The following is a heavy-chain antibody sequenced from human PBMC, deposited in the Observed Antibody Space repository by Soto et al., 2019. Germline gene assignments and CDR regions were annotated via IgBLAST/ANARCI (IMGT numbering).Heavy chain of an antibody. V-gene: IGHV1-2*02. CDR1: GYTFTGYY. D-gene: IGHD3-3*01. CDR2: INPNSGGT. Sequence: ASVKVSCKASGYTFTGYYMHWVRQAPGQGLEWMGWINPNSGGTNYAQKFQGRVTMTRDTSISTAYMDLSRLRSDGTAVYYCARGHDPWSGSLYYGLDVWGQGTTVTVSS. J-gene: IGHJ6*02. CDR3: ARGHDPWSGSLYYGLDV.